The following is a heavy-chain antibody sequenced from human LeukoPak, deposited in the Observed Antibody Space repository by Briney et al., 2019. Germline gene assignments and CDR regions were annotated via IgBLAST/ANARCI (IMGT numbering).Heavy chain of an antibody. CDR2: IYSGGST. Sequence: TGGSLRLSCAASGFTVSSNYMSRVRQAPGKGLEWVSVIYSGGSTYYADSVEGRFTISRDNSKNTLYLQMNSLRAEDTAVYYCARENLAAASFDYWGQGTLVTVSS. V-gene: IGHV3-53*01. J-gene: IGHJ4*02. CDR1: GFTVSSNY. D-gene: IGHD6-13*01. CDR3: ARENLAAASFDY.